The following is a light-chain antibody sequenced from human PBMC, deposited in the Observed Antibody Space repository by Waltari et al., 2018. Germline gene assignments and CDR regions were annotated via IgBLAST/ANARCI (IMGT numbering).Light chain of an antibody. V-gene: IGLV2-14*01. CDR3: SSYTSSSTRV. Sequence: QSALTQPASVSGSPGQSITISCSGTSSDVGGYNYVSWYQHPPGKAPKLMIYEVTYRPSGVSDRFSGSRSGNTASLTISGLQVEDEADYYCSSYTSSSTRVFGGGTKVTVL. J-gene: IGLJ2*01. CDR1: SSDVGGYNY. CDR2: EVT.